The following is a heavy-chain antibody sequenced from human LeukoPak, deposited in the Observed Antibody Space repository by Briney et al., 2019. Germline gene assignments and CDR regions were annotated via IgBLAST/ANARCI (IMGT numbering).Heavy chain of an antibody. V-gene: IGHV3-48*02. J-gene: IGHJ4*02. CDR1: GGSISNTNW. CDR3: ASRDYFDY. Sequence: GTLSLTCGVSGGSISNTNWWTWVRQAPGKGLEWVSYITADSGTTYYADSVKGRFTISRDNAKNSLYLQMNSLRDEDTAVYYCASRDYFDYWGQGALVTVSS. CDR2: ITADSGTT.